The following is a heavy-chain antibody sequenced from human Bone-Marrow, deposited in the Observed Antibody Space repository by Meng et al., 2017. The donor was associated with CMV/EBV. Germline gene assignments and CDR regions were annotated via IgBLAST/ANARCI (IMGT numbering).Heavy chain of an antibody. J-gene: IGHJ4*02. CDR3: ARGEGRITIFGVVIKGPLAY. D-gene: IGHD3-3*01. Sequence: SVKVSCKASGGTFSSYAISWVRQAPGQGLEWMGGIIPIFGTANYAQKFQGRVTMTTDTSTSTAYMELRSLRSDDTAVYYCARGEGRITIFGVVIKGPLAYWGQGTLVTVSS. CDR1: GGTFSSYA. V-gene: IGHV1-69*05. CDR2: IIPIFGTA.